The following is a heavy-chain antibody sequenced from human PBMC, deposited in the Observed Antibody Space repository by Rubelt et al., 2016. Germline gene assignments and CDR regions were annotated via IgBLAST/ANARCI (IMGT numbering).Heavy chain of an antibody. D-gene: IGHD2-15*01. CDR3: EGYCSGGSCQLYYGMDV. CDR2: ISSSSSTI. Sequence: EVHLVESGGGLVKPGGSLRLSCAASGFNLGDASMNWVRQAPGKGLEWVSYISSSSSTIYYADSVKGRLPIARDNAKNSLYLQMNSLRAEDTAVYYCEGYCSGGSCQLYYGMDVWGQGTTVTVSS. V-gene: IGHV3-48*01. J-gene: IGHJ6*02. CDR1: GFNLGDAS.